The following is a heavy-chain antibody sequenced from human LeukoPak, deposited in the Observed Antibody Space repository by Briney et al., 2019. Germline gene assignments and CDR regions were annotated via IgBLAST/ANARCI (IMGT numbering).Heavy chain of an antibody. J-gene: IGHJ4*02. D-gene: IGHD6-19*01. CDR3: AGRIAVAGTSFDY. CDR1: GGSISSYY. Sequence: SETLSLTCTVSGGSISSYYWSWIRQPPRKGLEWIGYIYYSGSTNYNPSLKSRVTISVDTSKNQFSLKLSSVTAADTAVYYCAGRIAVAGTSFDYWGQGTLVTVSS. V-gene: IGHV4-59*01. CDR2: IYYSGST.